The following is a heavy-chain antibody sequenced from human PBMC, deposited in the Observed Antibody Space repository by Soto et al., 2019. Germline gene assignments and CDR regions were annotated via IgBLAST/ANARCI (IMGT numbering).Heavy chain of an antibody. CDR3: ARQDGGSPYYYDGMDV. V-gene: IGHV1-69*13. CDR1: GGTFSSYA. D-gene: IGHD1-26*01. Sequence: SVKVSCKASGGTFSSYAISWVRQAPGQGLEWMGGIIPIFGTANYAQKFQGRVTITADESTSTAYMELSNLRSEDPAVYYCARQDGGSPYYYDGMDVWGQGTTVTVSS. J-gene: IGHJ6*02. CDR2: IIPIFGTA.